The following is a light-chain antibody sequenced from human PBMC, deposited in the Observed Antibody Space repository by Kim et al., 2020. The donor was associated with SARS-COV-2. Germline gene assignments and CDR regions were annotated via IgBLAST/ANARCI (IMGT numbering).Light chain of an antibody. CDR2: DAS. CDR1: QSVTRV. Sequence: SLSPGERATVSRRASQSVTRVALYQQNPGRTPRLLIYDASTRGTGIPDRFSGSGSRTDFTLTISRLEPEDFAMYYCQQYGSSPWTFGQGTKVEIK. J-gene: IGKJ1*01. V-gene: IGKV3-20*01. CDR3: QQYGSSPWT.